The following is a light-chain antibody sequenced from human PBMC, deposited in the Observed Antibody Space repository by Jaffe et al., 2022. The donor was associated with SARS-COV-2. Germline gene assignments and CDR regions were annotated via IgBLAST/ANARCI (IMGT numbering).Light chain of an antibody. Sequence: DIQMTQSPSSVSASVGDRVTITCRASQGISSFLAWYQQKPGKAPRVLIYLTSSLQRGVPSRFIGGGSGTQFTLTISSLQPEDFATYYCQQANSFPLTFGGGTKVELK. CDR1: QGISSF. J-gene: IGKJ4*01. V-gene: IGKV1-12*01. CDR2: LTS. CDR3: QQANSFPLT.